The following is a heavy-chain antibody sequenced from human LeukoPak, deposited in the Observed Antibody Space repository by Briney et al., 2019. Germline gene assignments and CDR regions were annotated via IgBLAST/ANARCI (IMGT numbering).Heavy chain of an antibody. CDR1: GFTFSSYG. D-gene: IGHD2-2*01. CDR3: AQDTCSSTSCPPSDPVIYGMDV. J-gene: IGHJ6*02. V-gene: IGHV3-30*18. Sequence: PGRSLRLSCAASGFTFSSYGMHWVRQAPGKGLEGVAVISYDGSNKYYADSVKGRFTISRDNSKNKLYLQMNSLRAEDTAVYYCAQDTCSSTSCPPSDPVIYGMDVWGQGTTVTVSS. CDR2: ISYDGSNK.